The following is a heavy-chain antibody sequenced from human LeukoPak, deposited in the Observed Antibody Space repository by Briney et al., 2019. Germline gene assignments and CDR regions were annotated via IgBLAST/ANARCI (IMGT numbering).Heavy chain of an antibody. V-gene: IGHV4-34*01. D-gene: IGHD1-26*01. Sequence: SETLSLTCAVYGGSFSGYYWSWIRQPPGKGLEWIGEINHSGSTNYNPSLKSRVTISVDTSKNQFSLELSSVTAADTAVYYCAREEWDPVQLYAFDIWGQGTMVTVSS. J-gene: IGHJ3*02. CDR2: INHSGST. CDR1: GGSFSGYY. CDR3: AREEWDPVQLYAFDI.